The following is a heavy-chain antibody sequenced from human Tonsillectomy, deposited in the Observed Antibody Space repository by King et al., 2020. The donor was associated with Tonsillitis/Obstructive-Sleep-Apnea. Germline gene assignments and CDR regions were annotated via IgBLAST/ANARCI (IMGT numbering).Heavy chain of an antibody. CDR1: GYSFTSYC. J-gene: IGHJ4*02. D-gene: IGHD3-22*01. CDR2: IYPSDSYT. V-gene: IGHV5-10-1*03. Sequence: QLVQSGVEVKKPGESLRLSCKVSGYSFTSYCITWVRQMPGKGLEWMGRIYPSDSYTNYSPFFQGRVTISADKSISTAYLQLSSLKASDTAMYYCARYYYYETGAYYSWGQGTLVTVCS. CDR3: ARYYYYETGAYYS.